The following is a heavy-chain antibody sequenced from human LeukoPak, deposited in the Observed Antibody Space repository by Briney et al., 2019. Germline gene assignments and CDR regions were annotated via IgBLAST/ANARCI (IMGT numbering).Heavy chain of an antibody. J-gene: IGHJ4*02. Sequence: SETLSLTCTVAGGSISTGDYYWSWIRQPPGKGLEWIGYIYYSETTYYNPSLKGRISFSMQTSKNQFSLNLRSVTAADTAVYYCARDPVYGSGTFWGQGTLVTVSS. CDR3: ARDPVYGSGTF. V-gene: IGHV4-30-4*01. CDR1: GGSISTGDYY. CDR2: IYYSETT. D-gene: IGHD3-10*01.